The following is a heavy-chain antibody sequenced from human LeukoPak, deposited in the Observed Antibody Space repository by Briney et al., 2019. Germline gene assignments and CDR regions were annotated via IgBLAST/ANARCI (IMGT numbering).Heavy chain of an antibody. J-gene: IGHJ4*02. Sequence: PSETLSLTCTVSGGSISSSSYYWGWNRQPQGKGLEWIGSIYYSGITYYTPSLNSRVTISVDTSKNQFSLKLSSVTAADTAVYYCARIPRKILTGYPEGYFVYWGQGTLVTVSS. CDR3: ARIPRKILTGYPEGYFVY. CDR1: GGSISSSSYY. CDR2: IYYSGIT. V-gene: IGHV4-39*01. D-gene: IGHD3-9*01.